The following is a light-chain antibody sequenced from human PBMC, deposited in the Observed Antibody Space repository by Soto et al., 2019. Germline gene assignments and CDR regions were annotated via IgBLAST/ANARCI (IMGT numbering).Light chain of an antibody. V-gene: IGLV2-23*02. Sequence: QSALTQPASVSGSPGQSITISCTATSGDVGTFDLVSWYQQDPGKAPKLLIFEVTERPSGISYRVSGSKSGNTASLTISGLQAEDEGDYYCCSYAGGGSYAFGTGTKVTVL. CDR1: SGDVGTFDL. J-gene: IGLJ1*01. CDR2: EVT. CDR3: CSYAGGGSYA.